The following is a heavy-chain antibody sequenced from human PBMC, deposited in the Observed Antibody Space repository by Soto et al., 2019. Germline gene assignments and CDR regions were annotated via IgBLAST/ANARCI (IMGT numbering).Heavy chain of an antibody. Sequence: ASVKVSCKASGYTFTSYDINWVRQATGQGLEWMGWMNPNSGNTGYAQKFQGRVTMTRNTSISTAYMELSSLRSEDTAVYYCARGEGYCSSTSCYYYYGMDVWGQGTTVTVSS. CDR3: ARGEGYCSSTSCYYYYGMDV. D-gene: IGHD2-2*01. CDR1: GYTFTSYD. J-gene: IGHJ6*02. CDR2: MNPNSGNT. V-gene: IGHV1-8*01.